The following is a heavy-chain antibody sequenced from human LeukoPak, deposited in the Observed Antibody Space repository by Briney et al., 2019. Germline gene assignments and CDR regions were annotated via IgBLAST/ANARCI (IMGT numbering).Heavy chain of an antibody. D-gene: IGHD4-17*01. CDR3: ASFDYGDYGDY. CDR2: IYYSGST. V-gene: IGHV4-31*03. Sequence: SETLSLTCTVSGGSISSGGCYWSWIRQPPGKGQEWIGYIYYSGSTYYNPSLKSRVTISVDTSKNQFSLKLSSVTAADTAVYYCASFDYGDYGDYWGQGTLVTVSS. CDR1: GGSISSGGCY. J-gene: IGHJ4*02.